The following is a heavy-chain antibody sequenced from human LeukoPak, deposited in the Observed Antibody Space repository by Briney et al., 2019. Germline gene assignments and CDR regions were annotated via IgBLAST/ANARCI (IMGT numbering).Heavy chain of an antibody. D-gene: IGHD6-13*01. CDR2: INHSGST. CDR3: ASDAIAAAGPRNSRFDY. V-gene: IGHV4-30-2*01. J-gene: IGHJ4*02. CDR1: GDSINSGGYY. Sequence: SQTLSLTCTVSGDSINSGGYYWSWLRQPPGTGLEWIGEINHSGSTNYNPSLKSRVTISVDTSKNQFSLKLSSTTAADTAVYYCASDAIAAAGPRNSRFDYWGQGTLVTVSS.